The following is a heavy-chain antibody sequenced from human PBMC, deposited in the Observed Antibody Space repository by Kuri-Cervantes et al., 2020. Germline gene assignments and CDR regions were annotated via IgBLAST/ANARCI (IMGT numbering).Heavy chain of an antibody. V-gene: IGHV4-34*01. CDR2: INHSGST. CDR1: GGSFSGYY. J-gene: IGHJ5*02. Sequence: SETLSLTCAVYGGSFSGYYWSWIRQPPGKGLEWIGEINHSGSTNYNPSLKSRVTISVDTSKNQSSLKLSSVTAADTAVYYCARVRNIAAAGFDPWGQGTLVTVSS. D-gene: IGHD6-13*01. CDR3: ARVRNIAAAGFDP.